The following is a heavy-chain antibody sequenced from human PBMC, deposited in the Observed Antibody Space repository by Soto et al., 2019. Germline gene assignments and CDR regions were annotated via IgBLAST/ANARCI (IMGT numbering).Heavy chain of an antibody. CDR1: GESINNYY. V-gene: IGHV4-59*01. J-gene: IGHJ4*02. Sequence: SETLSLTCTVSGESINNYYWSWIRQPPGKRLEWIGYTYYTGSTTYNPSLESRVTMSVDTSKNQFSLKLSSVNAADTAVYYCAKYRRTEAEGFTLDYWGRGTLVTVSS. CDR3: AKYRRTEAEGFTLDY. D-gene: IGHD6-13*01. CDR2: TYYTGST.